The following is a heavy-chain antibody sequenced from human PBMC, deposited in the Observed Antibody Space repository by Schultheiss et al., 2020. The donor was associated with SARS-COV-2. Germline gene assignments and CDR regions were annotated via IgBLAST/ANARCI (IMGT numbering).Heavy chain of an antibody. D-gene: IGHD4-17*01. CDR3: AREHYGDYPKFDY. CDR1: GYTFTGYY. CDR2: INPNSGGT. Sequence: ASVKVSCKASGYTFTGYYMHWVRQAPGQGLEWMGWINPNSGGTNYAQKFQGRVTMTRDTSISTAYMELSRLRSDDTAVYYCAREHYGDYPKFDYWGQGTLVTVSS. J-gene: IGHJ4*02. V-gene: IGHV1-2*02.